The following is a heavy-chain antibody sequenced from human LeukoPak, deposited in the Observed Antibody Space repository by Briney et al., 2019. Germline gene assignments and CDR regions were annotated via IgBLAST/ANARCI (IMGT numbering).Heavy chain of an antibody. CDR1: GGSIGSSSYY. D-gene: IGHD3-22*01. V-gene: IGHV4-39*01. Sequence: SETLSLTCTVSGGSIGSSSYYWDSIRQPPGKGLEWIGSIYYSGSTYYNPSLKSRVTISVDTSKNQFSLKLSSVTAADTAVYYCARPPPNYYDSSGSPQYFDYWGQGTLVTVSS. CDR2: IYYSGST. J-gene: IGHJ4*02. CDR3: ARPPPNYYDSSGSPQYFDY.